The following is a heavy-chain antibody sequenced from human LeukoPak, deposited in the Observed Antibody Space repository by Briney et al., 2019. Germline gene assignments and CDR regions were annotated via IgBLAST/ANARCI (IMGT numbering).Heavy chain of an antibody. Sequence: GESLKIASRGSGYNFTNYWIGWVRQMHGGGLEWMGIIYAGDSDARYSPSFQGQVTFSADKSISTAYLQWSSLQASDTAIYYCARHIEDDSSGYYQYYFDFWGQGTLVTVSS. V-gene: IGHV5-51*01. CDR1: GYNFTNYW. CDR3: ARHIEDDSSGYYQYYFDF. CDR2: IYAGDSDA. D-gene: IGHD3-22*01. J-gene: IGHJ4*02.